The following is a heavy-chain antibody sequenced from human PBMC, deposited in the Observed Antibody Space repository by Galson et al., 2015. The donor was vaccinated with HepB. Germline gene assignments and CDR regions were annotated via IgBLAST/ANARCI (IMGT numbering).Heavy chain of an antibody. CDR1: GGSISSSSYY. V-gene: IGHV4-39*01. Sequence: LSLTCTVSGGSISSSSYYWGWIRQPPGKGLEWIGSIYYSGSTYYNPSLKSRVTISVDTSKNQFSLKLSSVTAADTAVYYCARPVYLPAAMVGHWFDPWGQGTLVTVSS. CDR3: ARPVYLPAAMVGHWFDP. CDR2: IYYSGST. J-gene: IGHJ5*02. D-gene: IGHD2-2*01.